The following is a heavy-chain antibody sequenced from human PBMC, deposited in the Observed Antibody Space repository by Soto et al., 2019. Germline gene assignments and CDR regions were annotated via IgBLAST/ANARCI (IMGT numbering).Heavy chain of an antibody. D-gene: IGHD6-19*01. CDR3: ARGFRIIPQQWLGVFAGYYFDY. V-gene: IGHV1-8*01. CDR2: MNPNSGNT. CDR1: GYTFTSYD. Sequence: QVQLVQSGAEVKKPGASVKVSCKASGYTFTSYDINWVRQATGQGLEWMGWMNPNSGNTGYAQKCQGSVTMTRNTSISTAYMELSSLRSEDTAVYYCARGFRIIPQQWLGVFAGYYFDYWGQGTLVTVSS. J-gene: IGHJ4*02.